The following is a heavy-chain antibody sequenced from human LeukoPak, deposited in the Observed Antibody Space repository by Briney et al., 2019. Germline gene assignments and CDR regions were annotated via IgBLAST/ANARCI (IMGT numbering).Heavy chain of an antibody. D-gene: IGHD1-26*01. Sequence: GGSLRLSCAASGFTFSTHWMIWVRQAPGKGLEWVANIKQDGSEKYYVDSVKGRFIISRDNAKNSLYLQMNSLRAEYTAVYYCANALGAHYFDSWGQGTLVTVSS. CDR1: GFTFSTHW. J-gene: IGHJ4*02. CDR2: IKQDGSEK. CDR3: ANALGAHYFDS. V-gene: IGHV3-7*05.